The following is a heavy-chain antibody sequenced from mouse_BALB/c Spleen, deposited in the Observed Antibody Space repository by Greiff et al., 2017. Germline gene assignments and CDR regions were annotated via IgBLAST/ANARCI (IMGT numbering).Heavy chain of an antibody. CDR1: GYSITSGYY. CDR3: ARGGRDYYAMDY. CDR2: ISYDGSN. V-gene: IGHV3-6*02. Sequence: VQLQQSGPGLVKPSQSLSLTCSVTGYSITSGYYWNWIRQFPGNKLEWMGYISYDGSNNYNPSLKNRISITRDTSKNQFFLKLNSVTTEDTATYYCARGGRDYYAMDYWGQGTSVTVSS. J-gene: IGHJ4*01.